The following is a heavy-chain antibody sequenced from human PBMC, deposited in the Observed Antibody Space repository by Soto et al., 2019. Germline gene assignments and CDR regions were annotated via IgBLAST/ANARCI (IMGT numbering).Heavy chain of an antibody. V-gene: IGHV3-53*01. D-gene: IGHD6-6*01. CDR3: ARASEQEYSSSIFFDD. CDR1: GLTVSRTP. CDR2: IYSGGST. Sequence: PXGSLRPSLSVSGLTVSRTPLIWVRQAPGKGLHWVSVIYSGGSTYYSNAVKVRFTISRDISENTVYLELDKLTVDDTAVYYCARASEQEYSSSIFFDDWGRGTLVTVSS. J-gene: IGHJ4*02.